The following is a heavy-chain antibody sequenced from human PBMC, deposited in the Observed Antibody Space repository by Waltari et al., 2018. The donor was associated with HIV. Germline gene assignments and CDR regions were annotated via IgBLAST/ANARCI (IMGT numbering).Heavy chain of an antibody. CDR3: ARADYDFWSGSVYYYYGMDV. D-gene: IGHD3-3*01. CDR2: IKQDGSEK. Sequence: EVQLVESGGGLVQPGGSLRLSCAASGFTFSSYWMSWVANIKQDGSEKYYVDSVKGRFTISRDNAKNSLYLQMNSLRAEDTAVYYCARADYDFWSGSVYYYYGMDVWGQGTTVTVSS. V-gene: IGHV3-7*01. CDR1: GFTFSSYW. J-gene: IGHJ6*02.